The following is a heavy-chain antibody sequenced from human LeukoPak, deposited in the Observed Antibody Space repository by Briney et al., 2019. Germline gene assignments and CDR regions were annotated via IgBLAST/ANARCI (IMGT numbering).Heavy chain of an antibody. CDR1: GYTFTSYD. CDR2: MNPNSGNT. D-gene: IGHD3-10*01. CDR3: AREPTGGYYYYMDV. Sequence: ASVKVSCKASGYTFTSYDINWVRPATGQGLEWMGWMNPNSGNTGYAQKFQGRVTITRNTSISTAYMELSSLRSEDTAVYYCAREPTGGYYYYMDVWGKGTTVTVSS. V-gene: IGHV1-8*03. J-gene: IGHJ6*03.